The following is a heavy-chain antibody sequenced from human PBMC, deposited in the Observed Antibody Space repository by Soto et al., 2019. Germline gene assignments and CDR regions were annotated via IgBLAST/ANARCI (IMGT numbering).Heavy chain of an antibody. Sequence: QVQLQQWGAGLLKPSETLSLTCAVYGGSFSGYYWSWIRQPPGKGLEWIGEINHSGSTNYNPSLKSRVTISVDTSKNQFSLKLSSVTAADTAVYYCARVGGVRGTYGMDVWGQGTTVTVSS. D-gene: IGHD3-10*01. CDR3: ARVGGVRGTYGMDV. J-gene: IGHJ6*02. V-gene: IGHV4-34*01. CDR2: INHSGST. CDR1: GGSFSGYY.